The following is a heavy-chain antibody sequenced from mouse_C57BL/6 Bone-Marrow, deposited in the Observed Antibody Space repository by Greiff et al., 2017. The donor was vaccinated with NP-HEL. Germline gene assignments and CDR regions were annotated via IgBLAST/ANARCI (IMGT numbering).Heavy chain of an antibody. V-gene: IGHV6-3*01. J-gene: IGHJ4*01. CDR3: TGGRYYDYDDPFYAMDY. Sequence: EVQGVESGGGLVQPGGSMKLSCVASGFTFSNYWMNWVRQSPEKGLEWVAQIRLKSDNYATHYAESVKGRFTISRDESKSSVYRQMNKLRAEDTGIYYCTGGRYYDYDDPFYAMDYWGQGTSVTVSS. D-gene: IGHD2-4*01. CDR2: IRLKSDNYAT. CDR1: GFTFSNYW.